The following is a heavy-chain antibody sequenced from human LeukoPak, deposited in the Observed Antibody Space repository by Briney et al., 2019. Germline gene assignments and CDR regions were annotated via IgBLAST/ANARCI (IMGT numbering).Heavy chain of an antibody. CDR2: IDPNSGDT. CDR3: ARDDYDFLVYFDY. V-gene: IGHV1-2*02. D-gene: IGHD3-3*01. Sequence: ASVKVSCKASGYTFTGYYMHWVRQAPGQGLEWMGWIDPNSGDTNYAQKFQGRVTMTRDTSISTAYMELSRLRSDDTAVYYCARDDYDFLVYFDYWGQGTLVTVSS. CDR1: GYTFTGYY. J-gene: IGHJ4*02.